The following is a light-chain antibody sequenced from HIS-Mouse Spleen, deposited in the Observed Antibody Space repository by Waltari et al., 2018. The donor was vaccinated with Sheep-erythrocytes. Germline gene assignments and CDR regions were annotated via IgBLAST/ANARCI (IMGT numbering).Light chain of an antibody. V-gene: IGLV2-23*01. CDR2: EGS. J-gene: IGLJ3*02. Sequence: QSALTQPASVSGSPGQSITISCTGTSSDVGSYNLVSWYQQPPGNAPNPMIYEGSKRPSGVSNRFSGSKSGNTASLTISGLQAEDEADYYCCSYAGSSTPWVFGGGTKLTVL. CDR3: CSYAGSSTPWV. CDR1: SSDVGSYNL.